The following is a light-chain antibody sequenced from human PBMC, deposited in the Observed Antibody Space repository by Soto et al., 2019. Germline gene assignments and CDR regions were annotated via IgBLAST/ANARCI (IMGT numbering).Light chain of an antibody. CDR3: CSYAGSRTFVV. CDR1: SSDVGSHNI. J-gene: IGLJ2*01. V-gene: IGLV2-23*03. CDR2: EGS. Sequence: QSALTQPASVSGSPGQSITISCTGTSSDVGSHNIVSWYQQHPGKAPKLMIYEGSKRPSGISNRFSASKSGITASLTISGLQAEDEADYYCCSYAGSRTFVVFGGGTKLTVL.